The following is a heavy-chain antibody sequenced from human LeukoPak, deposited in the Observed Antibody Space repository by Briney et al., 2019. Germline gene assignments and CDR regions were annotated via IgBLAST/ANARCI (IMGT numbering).Heavy chain of an antibody. J-gene: IGHJ4*02. D-gene: IGHD3-22*01. CDR2: IRYDGSNK. CDR1: GFTFSSYG. Sequence: GGSLRLSCAASGFTFSSYGMHWVRQAPGKGLEWVAFIRYDGSNKFYADSVKGRFTISRDNSKSTLCLQMNSLRAEDTAVYYCANSGGYYPTGYFDYWGQGTLVTVSS. CDR3: ANSGGYYPTGYFDY. V-gene: IGHV3-30*02.